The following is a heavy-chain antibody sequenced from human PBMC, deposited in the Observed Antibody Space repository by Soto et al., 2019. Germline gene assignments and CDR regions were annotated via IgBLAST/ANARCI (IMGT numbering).Heavy chain of an antibody. D-gene: IGHD3-9*01. V-gene: IGHV1-69*13. CDR3: ARARVAGYYHDAFDI. J-gene: IGHJ3*02. Sequence: ASVKVSCKASGGTFSSYAISWVRQAPGQGLEWMGGIIPIFGTANYAQKFQGRVTITADESTSTAYMELSSLRSEDTAVYYCARARVAGYYHDAFDIWGQGTMVTVSS. CDR2: IIPIFGTA. CDR1: GGTFSSYA.